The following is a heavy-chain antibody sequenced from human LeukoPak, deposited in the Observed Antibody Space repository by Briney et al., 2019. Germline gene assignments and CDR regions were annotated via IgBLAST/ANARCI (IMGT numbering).Heavy chain of an antibody. V-gene: IGHV3-48*04. CDR1: GFTFSSYS. CDR3: ARVLAPPLRFLEWLWDY. CDR2: ISSSSSTI. Sequence: GGSLRLSCAASGFTFSSYSMDWVRQAPGKGLEWVSYISSSSSTIYYADSVKGRFTISRDNAKNSLYLQMNSLRAEDTAVYYCARVLAPPLRFLEWLWDYWGQGTLVTVSS. J-gene: IGHJ4*02. D-gene: IGHD3-3*01.